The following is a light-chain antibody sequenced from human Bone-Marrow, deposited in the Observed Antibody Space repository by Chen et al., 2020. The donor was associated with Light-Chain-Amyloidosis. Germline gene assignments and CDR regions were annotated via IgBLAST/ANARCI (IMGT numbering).Light chain of an antibody. CDR2: RDT. J-gene: IGLJ2*01. V-gene: IGLV3-25*03. CDR3: PSADSSGTYEVI. CDR1: DLPTKY. Sequence: SYELTQPPSVSVSPGQTARITCSGDDLPTKYAYWYQQKPGRAPVLVIHRDTERPSGISERFSGSSSGTTATLTISGVQAEDEADYHCPSADSSGTYEVIVGGGTKLTVL.